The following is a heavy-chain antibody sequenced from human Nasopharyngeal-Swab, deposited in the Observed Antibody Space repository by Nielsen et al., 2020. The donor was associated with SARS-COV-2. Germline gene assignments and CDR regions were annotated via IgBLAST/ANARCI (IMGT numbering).Heavy chain of an antibody. J-gene: IGHJ4*02. CDR3: ARDSPASRGDY. D-gene: IGHD5-24*01. V-gene: IGHV1-2*06. CDR2: IGTNSGGT. Sequence: ASVKVSCKASGYTFTAFSIHWVRQSPGQGIEWVGRIGTNSGGTLYAQRFRGRVTMTRDTSVATAYMELSDLRSDDTAVYYCARDSPASRGDYWGQGTLVTVSS. CDR1: GYTFTAFS.